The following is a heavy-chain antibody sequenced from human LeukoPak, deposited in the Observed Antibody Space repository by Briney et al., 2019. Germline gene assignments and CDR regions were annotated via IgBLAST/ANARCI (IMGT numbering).Heavy chain of an antibody. CDR2: IYYSGST. CDR1: GGSIRSGSHY. CDR3: AKRDDSGGNLVDL. D-gene: IGHD3-22*01. Sequence: PSETLSLTCTFSGGSIRSGSHYWAWIRQPPGKGLEWIGSIYYSGSTYYNPSLENRVTISIDTSKNHFSLKLSSLSAADTSVYYCAKRDDSGGNLVDLWGEGTLVTVS. V-gene: IGHV4-39*02. J-gene: IGHJ4*02.